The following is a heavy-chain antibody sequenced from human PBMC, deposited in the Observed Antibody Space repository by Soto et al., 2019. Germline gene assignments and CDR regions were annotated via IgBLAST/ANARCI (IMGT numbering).Heavy chain of an antibody. CDR3: ARAANGFHV. CDR1: GGSISSGDSY. CDR2: TYYSGSPS. V-gene: IGHV4-30-4*01. Sequence: SETLSLTCNVSGGSISSGDSYWSWIRQSPGKGLEWIGHTYYSGSPSYYNPSLTSRVTISVDTSKNQFSLKVMSVTAADTAVYYCARAANGFHVWGQETTVTVSS. J-gene: IGHJ6*01. D-gene: IGHD2-8*01.